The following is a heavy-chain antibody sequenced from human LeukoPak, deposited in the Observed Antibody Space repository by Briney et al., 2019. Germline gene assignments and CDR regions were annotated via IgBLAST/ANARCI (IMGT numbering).Heavy chain of an antibody. CDR3: ARGDVGYSGCDSGDYFDY. J-gene: IGHJ4*02. Sequence: GGSLRLSCAASGFTFSSYEMNWVRQAPGKGLEWVSYISSSGSTIYYADSVKGRFTISRDNAKNSLYLQMNSLRAEDTAVYYCARGDVGYSGCDSGDYFDYWGQGTLVTVSS. CDR1: GFTFSSYE. CDR2: ISSSGSTI. V-gene: IGHV3-48*03. D-gene: IGHD5-12*01.